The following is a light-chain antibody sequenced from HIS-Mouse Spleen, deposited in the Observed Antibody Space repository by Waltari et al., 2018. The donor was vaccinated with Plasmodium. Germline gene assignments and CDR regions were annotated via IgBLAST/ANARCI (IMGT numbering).Light chain of an antibody. CDR1: SSYVGSYNL. CDR2: EGS. V-gene: IGLV2-23*01. Sequence: LTQPASVSGSPGQSITISCTGTSSYVGSYNLVSWYQQHPGKAPKLMIYEGSKRPSGVSNRFSGSKSVNTASLTISGLQAEDEADYYCCSYAGSSTNWVFGGGTKLTVL. CDR3: CSYAGSSTNWV. J-gene: IGLJ3*02.